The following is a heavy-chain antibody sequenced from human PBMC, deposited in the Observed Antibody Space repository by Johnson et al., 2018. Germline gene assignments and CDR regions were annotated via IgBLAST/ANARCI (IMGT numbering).Heavy chain of an antibody. Sequence: VQLQESGGGLVQPGGSLKLSCAASGFTFGGSAIHWVRHASGKGLEWVGRIRNKANNYATAYAASVEDRFTVSRDDSGNTAYLQMNSLKTADTAVYYCARGPNDYRDSFDIWGQGTMVTVSS. CDR3: ARGPNDYRDSFDI. V-gene: IGHV3-73*02. CDR2: IRNKANNYAT. J-gene: IGHJ3*02. CDR1: GFTFGGSA. D-gene: IGHD4-11*01.